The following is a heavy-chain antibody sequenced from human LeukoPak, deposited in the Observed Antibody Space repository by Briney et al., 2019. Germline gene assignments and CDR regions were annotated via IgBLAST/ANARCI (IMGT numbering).Heavy chain of an antibody. CDR3: ARHIGGWLYYFDY. V-gene: IGHV4-39*01. Sequence: SETLSLTCTVSGGSISSSSYYWGWIRQPTGKGLEWIGSIYYSGSTYYNPSLKSRVTISVDTSKNQSSLKLSSVTAADTAVYYCARHIGGWLYYFDYWGQGTLVTVSS. D-gene: IGHD6-19*01. J-gene: IGHJ4*02. CDR2: IYYSGST. CDR1: GGSISSSSYY.